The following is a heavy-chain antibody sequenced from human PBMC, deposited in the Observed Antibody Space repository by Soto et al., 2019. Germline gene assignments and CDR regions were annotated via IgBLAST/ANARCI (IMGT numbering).Heavy chain of an antibody. V-gene: IGHV1-69*13. CDR3: GRVLALVKAFGGVYYPPHLADY. D-gene: IGHD3-3*01. Sequence: ASVKVSCKASGGTFSSYAISWVRQAPGQGLEWMGGIIPIFGTANYAQKFQGRVTITADESTSTAYMELSSLRSEDTAVYYCGRVLALVKAFGGVYYPPHLADYGGKGTRAT. CDR1: GGTFSSYA. CDR2: IIPIFGTA. J-gene: IGHJ4*02.